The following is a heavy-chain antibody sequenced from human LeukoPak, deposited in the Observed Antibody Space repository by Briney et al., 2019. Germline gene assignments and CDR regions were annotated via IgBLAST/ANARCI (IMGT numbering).Heavy chain of an antibody. Sequence: PGGSLRLSCAASGFTLSKHWMHWVRQAPGKGLVWVSRINSDETTLQYADSVKGRLTISRDAAKNTLYLQMSSLRAKDTAVYYCARVIVGGTGFDCWGQGTLVTVSS. D-gene: IGHD1-26*01. V-gene: IGHV3-74*01. CDR1: GFTLSKHW. CDR3: ARVIVGGTGFDC. CDR2: INSDETTL. J-gene: IGHJ4*02.